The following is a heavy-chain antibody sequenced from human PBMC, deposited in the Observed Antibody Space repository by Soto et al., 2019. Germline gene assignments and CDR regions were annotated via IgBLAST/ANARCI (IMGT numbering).Heavy chain of an antibody. J-gene: IGHJ4*02. V-gene: IGHV2-5*01. Sequence: SGPTLVKPTQTLTLTCTFSGFSLSTSGVGVGWIRQPPGKALEWLALIYWNDDKRYSPSLKSRLTITKDTSKNQVVLTMTNMDPVDTATYYCAHTGVGRVVVVAATDRYFDYWGQGTLVTVSS. CDR2: IYWNDDK. CDR3: AHTGVGRVVVVAATDRYFDY. D-gene: IGHD2-15*01. CDR1: GFSLSTSGVG.